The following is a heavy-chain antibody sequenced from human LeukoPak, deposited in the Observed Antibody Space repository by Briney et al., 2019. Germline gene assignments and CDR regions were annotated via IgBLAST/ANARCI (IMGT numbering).Heavy chain of an antibody. CDR3: ARENDFNYLFDY. V-gene: IGHV1-2*06. D-gene: IGHD3-3*01. CDR2: INPTTGVT. Sequence: GASVKVSCKASGDIFTAYLMLWVRQAPGQGLEWMGRINPTTGVTTYAQRFQDRVTMTRDASVNTVYMELNRLTTADTAIYYCARENDFNYLFDYWGRGTLITVSS. J-gene: IGHJ4*02. CDR1: GDIFTAYL.